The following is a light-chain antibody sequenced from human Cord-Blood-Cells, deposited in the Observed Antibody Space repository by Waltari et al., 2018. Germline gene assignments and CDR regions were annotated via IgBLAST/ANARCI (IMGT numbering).Light chain of an antibody. CDR1: SSNNGSNT. Sequence: QSVLPQPPSASGTPGQRVTISCSGSSSNNGSNTVNWYQQLPGTAPKLLLYSNTQRPSGVPYRFSGSKSGTSASLSISGLQSEDEADYYCAAWDDSLNGAVFGGGTQLTVL. V-gene: IGLV1-44*01. J-gene: IGLJ7*01. CDR2: SNT. CDR3: AAWDDSLNGAV.